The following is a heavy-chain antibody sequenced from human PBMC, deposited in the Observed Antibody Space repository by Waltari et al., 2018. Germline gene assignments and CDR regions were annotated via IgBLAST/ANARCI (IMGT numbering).Heavy chain of an antibody. CDR2: IYYSGST. V-gene: IGHV4-59*01. J-gene: IGHJ5*02. CDR1: GGSISSYY. Sequence: QVQLQESGPGLVKPSETLSLTCTVSGGSISSYYWSWIRQPPGKGLEWIGYIYYSGSTNYNPSLKSRVTISVDTSKNQFSLKLSSVTAADTAVYYCARESQLLRWFDPWGQGTLVTVSS. CDR3: ARESQLLRWFDP. D-gene: IGHD2-2*01.